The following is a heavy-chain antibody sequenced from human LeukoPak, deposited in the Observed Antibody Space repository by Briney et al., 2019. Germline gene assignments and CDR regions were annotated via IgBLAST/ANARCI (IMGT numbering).Heavy chain of an antibody. J-gene: IGHJ5*02. Sequence: GGSLRLSCAASGFTFSSYGMHWVRQAPGKGLEWVAVIWYDGSNKYYADSVKGRFTISRDNSKNTLYLQMNSLRAEDTAVYYCAREYCSGGSCPDALNWFDPWGQGTLVTVSS. CDR1: GFTFSSYG. CDR2: IWYDGSNK. D-gene: IGHD2-15*01. CDR3: AREYCSGGSCPDALNWFDP. V-gene: IGHV3-33*01.